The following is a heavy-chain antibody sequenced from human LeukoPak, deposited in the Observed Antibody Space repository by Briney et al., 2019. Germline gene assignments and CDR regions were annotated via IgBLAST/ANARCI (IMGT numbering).Heavy chain of an antibody. Sequence: GGSLRLSCAASGFTFSSYAMHWVRQAPGKGLEWVAVISYDGSNKYYADSVKGRFAISRDNSKNTLYLQMNSLRAEDTAVYYCARAGSGCYSFDYWGQGTLVTVSS. CDR1: GFTFSSYA. CDR2: ISYDGSNK. D-gene: IGHD6-19*01. V-gene: IGHV3-30*09. CDR3: ARAGSGCYSFDY. J-gene: IGHJ4*02.